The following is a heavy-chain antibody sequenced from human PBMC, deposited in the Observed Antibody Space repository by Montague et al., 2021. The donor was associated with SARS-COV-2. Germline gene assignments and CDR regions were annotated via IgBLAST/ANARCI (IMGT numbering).Heavy chain of an antibody. V-gene: IGHV4-39*06. CDR3: ARDEYNRYWYNY. J-gene: IGHJ4*02. D-gene: IGHD2-8*02. CDR1: ADSLSRNCSY. CDR2: VDSAGST. Sequence: SETLSLTCTVSADSLSRNCSYWGWIRQPPGLELQWIGNVDSAGSTYYSPSRKSRVTILLDTSKNQFTLKLSAVTAADTAVYYCARDEYNRYWYNYWGQGALVTVSS.